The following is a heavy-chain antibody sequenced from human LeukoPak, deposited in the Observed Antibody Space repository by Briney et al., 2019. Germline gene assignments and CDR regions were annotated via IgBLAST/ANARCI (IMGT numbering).Heavy chain of an antibody. V-gene: IGHV3-23*01. CDR2: ISGSGGST. Sequence: GGSLRLSCAASGFTFSSYAMSWVRQAPGKGLEWVSAISGSGGSTYYADSVKGRFTISRDNSKITLYLQMNSLRAEDTAVYYCAKYQSGLLRGVHFDYWGQGTLVTVSS. CDR1: GFTFSSYA. J-gene: IGHJ4*02. D-gene: IGHD2-2*01. CDR3: AKYQSGLLRGVHFDY.